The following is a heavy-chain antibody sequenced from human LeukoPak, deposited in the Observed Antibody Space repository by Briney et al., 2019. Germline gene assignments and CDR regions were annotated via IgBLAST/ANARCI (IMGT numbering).Heavy chain of an antibody. Sequence: ASVKVSCKASGYTFTSYGISWVRQAPGQGLEWMGWISAYNGNTNYAQKHQGRVTMTTDTSTSTAYMELRSLRSDDTAVYYCARDRGSGSYYSPDYYYYGMDVWGKGITVTVSS. CDR3: ARDRGSGSYYSPDYYYYGMDV. V-gene: IGHV1-18*04. D-gene: IGHD3-10*01. J-gene: IGHJ6*04. CDR2: ISAYNGNT. CDR1: GYTFTSYG.